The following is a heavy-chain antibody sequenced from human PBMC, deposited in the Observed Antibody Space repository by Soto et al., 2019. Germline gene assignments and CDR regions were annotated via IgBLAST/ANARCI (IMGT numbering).Heavy chain of an antibody. CDR1: GGTFSNYP. J-gene: IGHJ2*01. Sequence: QVQLVQSGAEVKKPGSSVKVSCKASGGTFSNYPISWVRQAPGQGLEWMGGIIPIFGTVNYAQKFQGRVTXPPXXSXRTAYMELSSLRSEDTAVYYCARGNHRWLQLWYFELWGRGTLVTVSS. V-gene: IGHV1-69*05. D-gene: IGHD5-12*01. CDR3: ARGNHRWLQLWYFEL. CDR2: IIPIFGTV.